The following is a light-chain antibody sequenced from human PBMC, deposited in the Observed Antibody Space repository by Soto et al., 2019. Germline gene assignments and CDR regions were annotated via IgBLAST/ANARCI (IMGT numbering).Light chain of an antibody. J-gene: IGKJ1*01. Sequence: IVLTHSPPTLSSFPVYRVTLSCMSSQYINTRLAWYQHRPGQAPRLLIYQTSIRAAGIPARFSASGSGTDFTLTISDVQPEDFALYYCHQRQSWPRTFGQGTKVDIK. V-gene: IGKV3-11*01. CDR3: HQRQSWPRT. CDR1: QYINTR. CDR2: QTS.